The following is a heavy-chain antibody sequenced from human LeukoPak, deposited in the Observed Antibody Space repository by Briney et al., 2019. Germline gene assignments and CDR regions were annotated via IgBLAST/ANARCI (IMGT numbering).Heavy chain of an antibody. CDR1: GGSISSYY. Sequence: SETLSLTCTGSGGSISSYYWSWIRQPAGKGLVWIERIYTSGSTNYNPSLKSRVTMSVDTSKNQFSLKLSSVTAADTAVYYCAREAAAGSRRDYYYMDVWGKGTTVTISS. D-gene: IGHD6-13*01. V-gene: IGHV4-4*07. CDR2: IYTSGST. J-gene: IGHJ6*03. CDR3: AREAAAGSRRDYYYMDV.